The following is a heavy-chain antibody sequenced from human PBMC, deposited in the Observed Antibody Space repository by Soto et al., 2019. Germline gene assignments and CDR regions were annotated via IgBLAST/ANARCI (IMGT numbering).Heavy chain of an antibody. J-gene: IGHJ6*02. V-gene: IGHV1-69*01. D-gene: IGHD1-1*01. CDR2: IIPVFGS. Sequence: QVQPVQSGAEVKKSGSSVKVSCKASGGTFSNYAINWVRQAPGQGLQWLGGIIPVFGSRYAQKFQGRVTITADETMTTVYMELRSLISQDTAVYYCARGGTAYYFGMALLGQGTTVTVSS. CDR1: GGTFSNYA. CDR3: ARGGTAYYFGMAL.